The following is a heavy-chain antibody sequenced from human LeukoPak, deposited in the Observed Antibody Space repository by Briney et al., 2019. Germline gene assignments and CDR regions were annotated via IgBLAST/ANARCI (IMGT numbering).Heavy chain of an antibody. J-gene: IGHJ1*01. V-gene: IGHV1-2*02. CDR2: INPNSGGT. CDR3: ARDIAARL. CDR1: GYTFTEHH. D-gene: IGHD6-6*01. Sequence: ASVKVSCKASGYTFTEHHIHWVRQAPGQGLEWMGWINPNSGGTNYAQKFQGRVTMTRDTSITTAYMELSRLRSDDTAMYYCARDIAARLWGQGTLVTVSS.